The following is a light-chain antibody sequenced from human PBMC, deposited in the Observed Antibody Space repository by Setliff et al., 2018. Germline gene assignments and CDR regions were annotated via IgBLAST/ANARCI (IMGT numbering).Light chain of an antibody. Sequence: HSSLPQPRSVSGSPLQAVTISCTGTSSDFFFYHYGGDRYVSWYQQYPGRAPKLIICNVNKRPSGVPDRFSASRSGNTASLTISGLQPEDESDYYCCSYAGYSYVFGTGTKVTVL. V-gene: IGLV2-11*01. CDR3: CSYAGYSYV. CDR2: NVN. J-gene: IGLJ1*01. CDR1: SSDFFFYHYGGDRY.